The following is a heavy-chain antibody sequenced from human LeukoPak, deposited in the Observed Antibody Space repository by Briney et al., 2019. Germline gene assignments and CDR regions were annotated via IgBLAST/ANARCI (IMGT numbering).Heavy chain of an antibody. V-gene: IGHV4-34*01. J-gene: IGHJ5*02. CDR2: INHSGST. CDR3: ARGRITMVRGVLHP. D-gene: IGHD3-10*01. CDR1: GGSFSGYY. Sequence: SETLSLTCAVSGGSFSGYYWSWIRQPPGKGLEWIGEINHSGSTNYNPSLKSRVTISVDTSKNQFSLKLSSVTAADTAVYYCARGRITMVRGVLHPWGQGTLVTVSS.